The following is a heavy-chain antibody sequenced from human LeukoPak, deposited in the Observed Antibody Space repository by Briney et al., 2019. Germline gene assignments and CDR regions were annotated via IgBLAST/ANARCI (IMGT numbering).Heavy chain of an antibody. CDR2: INPSVGST. V-gene: IGHV1-46*01. J-gene: IGHJ4*02. Sequence: ASVKVSCKASRYTFTSYYIHWVRQAPGQGLEWMGIINPSVGSTIYSQKFQGRVTMTRDTSTSTVYMELSSLKSEDTAVFYCAISGNYFRPFDYWGQGTLVSVSS. D-gene: IGHD1-26*01. CDR3: AISGNYFRPFDY. CDR1: RYTFTSYY.